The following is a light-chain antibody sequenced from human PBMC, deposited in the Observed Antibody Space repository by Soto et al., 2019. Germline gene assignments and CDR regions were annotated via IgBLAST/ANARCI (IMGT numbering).Light chain of an antibody. CDR3: QQRSYWPPLT. J-gene: IGKJ4*01. CDR2: DAS. V-gene: IGKV3-11*01. CDR1: QTFSSH. Sequence: EIVLTQSPATLSLSPGERATLSCRASQTFSSHLAWYQQKPGQAPRLLIYDASNRATGIPARFSGSGSGTDFTLTISSLEPEDFAVYYCQQRSYWPPLTFGGGTKVEMK.